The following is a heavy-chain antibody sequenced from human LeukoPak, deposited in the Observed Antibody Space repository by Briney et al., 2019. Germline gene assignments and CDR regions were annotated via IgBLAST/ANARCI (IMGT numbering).Heavy chain of an antibody. Sequence: PGGSLRLSCAASGFTVSSNYMSWVRQAPGKGLEWVSVIYSGGSTYYADSVEGRFTIFSNNSKNTLYLQMNSLRAEDTAVYYCARDRAPSNNSSYGMDVWGQGTTVTVSS. CDR1: GFTVSSNY. CDR3: ARDRAPSNNSSYGMDV. CDR2: IYSGGST. J-gene: IGHJ6*02. V-gene: IGHV3-53*01.